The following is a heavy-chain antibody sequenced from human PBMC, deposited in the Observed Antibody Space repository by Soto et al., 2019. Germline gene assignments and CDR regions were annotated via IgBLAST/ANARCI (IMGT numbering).Heavy chain of an antibody. J-gene: IGHJ4*02. CDR3: TEGATSAVDS. CDR2: VYPSDSDV. D-gene: IGHD3-16*01. Sequence: PGESLKISCQGTGYRFSSSWIGWARQKPGKGREWLGNVYPSDSDVRYSPAFEGQVTVAADNSISTAYLQVLNLRASDGAIYYCTEGATSAVDSWGQGTRVAISS. V-gene: IGHV5-51*01. CDR1: GYRFSSSW.